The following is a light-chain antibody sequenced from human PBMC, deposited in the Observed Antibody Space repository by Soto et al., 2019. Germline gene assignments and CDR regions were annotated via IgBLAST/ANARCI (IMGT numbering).Light chain of an antibody. V-gene: IGKV3-15*01. J-gene: IGKJ5*01. Sequence: IVMTHSPATLSVSPWERATLSCRSSQSVSSNLAWYQQKPGQAPRLLIYGASTRATGIPARFSGSGSGTEFTLTISSLQSEDFAVYYCQQYNNWPSINFGQGTRLEIK. CDR2: GAS. CDR3: QQYNNWPSIN. CDR1: QSVSSN.